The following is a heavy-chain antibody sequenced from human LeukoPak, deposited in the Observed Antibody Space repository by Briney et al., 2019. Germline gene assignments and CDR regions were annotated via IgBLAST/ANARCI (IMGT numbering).Heavy chain of an antibody. D-gene: IGHD1-26*01. CDR2: IKSKTDGGTT. J-gene: IGHJ4*02. Sequence: GGSLRLSCAASGFTFSNAWMSWVCQAPGKGLEWVGRIKSKTDGGTTDYAAPVKGRFTISRDDSKNTLYLQMNSLKTEDTAVYYCTTDLIVGATNDYWGQGTLVTVSS. CDR1: GFTFSNAW. V-gene: IGHV3-15*01. CDR3: TTDLIVGATNDY.